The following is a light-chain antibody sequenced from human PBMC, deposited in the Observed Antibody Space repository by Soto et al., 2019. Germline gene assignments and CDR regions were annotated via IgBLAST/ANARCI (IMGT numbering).Light chain of an antibody. CDR2: KAS. CDR1: QSISSR. Sequence: DIQMTQSPSTLSASVGDRVTITCRASQSISSRLAWYQQKPGKAPKLLIYKASNLESGVPSRFSGSGSGTEFTLTISSLQPDDFATYYCQQYNSYPWTFGQGTKVEIK. V-gene: IGKV1-5*03. J-gene: IGKJ1*01. CDR3: QQYNSYPWT.